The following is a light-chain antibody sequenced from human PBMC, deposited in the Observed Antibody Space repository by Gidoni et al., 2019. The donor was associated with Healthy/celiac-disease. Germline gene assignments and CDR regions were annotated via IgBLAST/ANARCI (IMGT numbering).Light chain of an antibody. Sequence: DIQMTQSPSSLSASVGDRVTITCRTSQTISSYLNWYQQKAGKVPKLLIHAASNLQSGVPSRFSGSGSGTDFTLTISSLQPEDFATYYCQQNYRPPLTFGPGTKVDIK. J-gene: IGKJ3*01. CDR3: QQNYRPPLT. V-gene: IGKV1-39*01. CDR1: QTISSY. CDR2: AAS.